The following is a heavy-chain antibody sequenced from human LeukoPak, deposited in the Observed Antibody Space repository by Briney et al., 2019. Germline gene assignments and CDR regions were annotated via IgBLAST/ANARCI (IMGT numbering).Heavy chain of an antibody. CDR3: ARVWDSGSYFDY. CDR1: GFTFNTYA. J-gene: IGHJ4*02. V-gene: IGHV3-66*01. CDR2: IYSGGST. D-gene: IGHD1-26*01. Sequence: GGSLRLSCAASGFTFNTYAMSWVRQAPGEGLEWVSVIYSGGSTYYADSVKGRFTISRDNSKNTLYLQMNSLRAEDTAVYYCARVWDSGSYFDYWGQGTLVTVSS.